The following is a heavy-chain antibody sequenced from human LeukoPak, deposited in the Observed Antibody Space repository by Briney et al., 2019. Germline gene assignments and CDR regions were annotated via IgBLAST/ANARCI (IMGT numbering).Heavy chain of an antibody. D-gene: IGHD3-22*01. CDR2: IKKDGSEK. Sequence: TGGSLRLSCAASGFTFSSYWMSWVRQAPGKGLEWVANIKKDGSEKNYEDSVKGRFTISRDNAKNSLYLQMNSLRAEDTAVYYCAREGRGYKVAKFDYWGQGTLVTVSS. CDR1: GFTFSSYW. CDR3: AREGRGYKVAKFDY. J-gene: IGHJ4*02. V-gene: IGHV3-7*01.